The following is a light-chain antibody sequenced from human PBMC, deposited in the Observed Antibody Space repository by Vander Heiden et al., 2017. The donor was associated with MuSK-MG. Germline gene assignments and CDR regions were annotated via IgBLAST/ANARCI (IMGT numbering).Light chain of an antibody. V-gene: IGKV3-20*01. Sequence: EIVLTQSPGTLSLSPGERATLSCRASQSVSSSYLAWYQQKPGQAPRLLIYGASSRATGIPDRSSGSGSGTDFTLTISRLEPEDFAVYYCQRYGSSPWTFGQGTRVXIK. CDR3: QRYGSSPWT. CDR1: QSVSSSY. CDR2: GAS. J-gene: IGKJ1*01.